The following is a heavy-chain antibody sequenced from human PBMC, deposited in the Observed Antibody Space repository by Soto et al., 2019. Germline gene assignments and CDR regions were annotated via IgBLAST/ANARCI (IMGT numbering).Heavy chain of an antibody. CDR1: GFTFRSYG. J-gene: IGHJ4*02. CDR2: ISYDGSNK. V-gene: IGHV3-30*18. CDR3: AKDREEMARSWPAY. Sequence: QVQLVESGGGVVQPGRSLRLSCVASGFTFRSYGMHWVRQAPGKGLEWVAVISYDGSNKKYADSVKGRFTISRDNSKNTLYLQMNSLRAEDTAVYYCAKDREEMARSWPAYWGQGTLATVSS. D-gene: IGHD5-12*01.